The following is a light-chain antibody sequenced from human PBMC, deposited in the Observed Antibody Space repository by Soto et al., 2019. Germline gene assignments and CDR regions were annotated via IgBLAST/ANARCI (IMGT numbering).Light chain of an antibody. Sequence: DIVLTQSPATLSLSPGERATLSCRASQSVSSSLAWYQQKPGQTPRLLIYDASNRATSIPARFNGSGSGTDFTLTVSSLEPEDFAVYYCQQRSNWPLTFGGGTKVEIK. V-gene: IGKV3-11*01. CDR1: QSVSSS. J-gene: IGKJ4*01. CDR3: QQRSNWPLT. CDR2: DAS.